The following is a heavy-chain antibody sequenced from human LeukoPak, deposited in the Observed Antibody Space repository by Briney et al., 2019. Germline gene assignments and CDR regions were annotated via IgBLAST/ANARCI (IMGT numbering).Heavy chain of an antibody. CDR1: GGSISSYY. D-gene: IGHD2-2*01. CDR3: ARGHRYCSSTSCSSWFDP. J-gene: IGHJ5*02. Sequence: SETLSLTCTVSGGSISSYYWSWIRQPAGKGLEWIGRIYTSGSTNYNPSLKSRVTISVDTSKNQFSLKLSSVTAADTAVYYCARGHRYCSSTSCSSWFDPWGQGTLVTVSS. CDR2: IYTSGST. V-gene: IGHV4-4*07.